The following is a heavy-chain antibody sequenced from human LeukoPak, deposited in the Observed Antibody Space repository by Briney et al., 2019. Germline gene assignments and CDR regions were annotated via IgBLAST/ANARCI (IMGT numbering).Heavy chain of an antibody. CDR2: INPNSGGT. D-gene: IGHD2-2*03. CDR1: GYTFTGYY. J-gene: IGHJ4*02. CDR3: AREGVLDIVVVPAAPFDY. Sequence: ASVKVSCKASGYTFTGYYMHWVRQAPGQGLEWMGWINPNSGGTNYAQKFQGRVTMTRDTSISTAYMELSRLRSDDTAVYYCAREGVLDIVVVPAAPFDYRGQGTLVTVSS. V-gene: IGHV1-2*02.